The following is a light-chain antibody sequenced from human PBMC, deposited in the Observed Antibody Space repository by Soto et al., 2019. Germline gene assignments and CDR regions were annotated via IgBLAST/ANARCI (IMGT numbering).Light chain of an antibody. V-gene: IGLV1-40*01. Sequence: QCVRTQPASGSGVPGEGGTISCTGSSSNIGAGYDVHWYQQLPGTAPKLLIYGNSNRPSGVPDRFSGSKSGTSASLAITGLQAEDEADYYCQSYDSSLSGYVFGTGTKVTVL. CDR1: SSNIGAGYD. CDR2: GNS. J-gene: IGLJ1*01. CDR3: QSYDSSLSGYV.